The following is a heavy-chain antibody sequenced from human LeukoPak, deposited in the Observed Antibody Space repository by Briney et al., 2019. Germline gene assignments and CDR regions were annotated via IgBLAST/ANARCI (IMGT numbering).Heavy chain of an antibody. Sequence: PSETLSLTCAVSGGSLSGYYWTWIRQPPGKGLEWIGEINHSGSTNYNASLKSRVTISVDTSRKQFFLRLSSVTAADTAMYYCARIGVWFGEGNLSGYFDYWGQGILVTVSS. CDR1: GGSLSGYY. CDR3: ARIGVWFGEGNLSGYFDY. CDR2: INHSGST. D-gene: IGHD3-10*01. J-gene: IGHJ4*02. V-gene: IGHV4-34*01.